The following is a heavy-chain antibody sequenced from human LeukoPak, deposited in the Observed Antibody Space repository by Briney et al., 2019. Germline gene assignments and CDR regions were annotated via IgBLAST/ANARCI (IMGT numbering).Heavy chain of an antibody. V-gene: IGHV1-69*13. CDR1: GGTFSSYA. CDR3: ASGITMVRGVGNH. CDR2: VIPIFGTA. Sequence: ASVKVSCKASGGTFSSYAISWVRQAPGQGLEWMGGVIPIFGTANYAQKFQGRVTITADESTSTAYMELSSLRSEDTAVYYCASGITMVRGVGNHWGQGTLVTVSS. D-gene: IGHD3-10*01. J-gene: IGHJ5*02.